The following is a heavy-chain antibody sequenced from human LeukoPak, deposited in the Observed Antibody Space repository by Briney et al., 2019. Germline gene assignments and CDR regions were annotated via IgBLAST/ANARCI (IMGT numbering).Heavy chain of an antibody. V-gene: IGHV1-8*01. CDR3: ARLPYSSGWYGVDY. CDR1: GYTFTSYD. J-gene: IGHJ4*02. D-gene: IGHD6-19*01. CDR2: MNPNSGNT. Sequence: ASVKVSCKASGYTFTSYDINWVRQATGQGLEWMGWMNPNSGNTGYAQKFQGRVTMTRNTSISTAYMELSSLRSEDTAVYYCARLPYSSGWYGVDYWGQGTLVTVSS.